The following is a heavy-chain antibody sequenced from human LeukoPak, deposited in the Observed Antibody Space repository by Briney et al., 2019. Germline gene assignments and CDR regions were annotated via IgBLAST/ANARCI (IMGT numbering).Heavy chain of an antibody. CDR1: GGSISSGGYY. J-gene: IGHJ4*02. CDR2: IYHSGST. Sequence: SETLSLTCTVSGGSISSGGYYWSWIRQPPGKGLEWIGYIYHSGSTYYNPSLKSRVTISVDRSKNQFSLKLSSVTAADTAVYYCARDRLTDTAMAKGDYWGQGTLDTVSS. CDR3: ARDRLTDTAMAKGDY. V-gene: IGHV4-30-2*01. D-gene: IGHD5-18*01.